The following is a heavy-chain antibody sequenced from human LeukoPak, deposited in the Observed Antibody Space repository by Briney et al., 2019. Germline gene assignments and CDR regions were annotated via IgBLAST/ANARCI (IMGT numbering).Heavy chain of an antibody. D-gene: IGHD6-13*01. CDR1: GFTFSSYA. J-gene: IGHJ5*02. V-gene: IGHV3-23*01. CDR3: AKDSRSSSWYWFDP. CDR2: ISGSGGST. Sequence: GGSLRLPCAASGFTFSSYAMSWVRQAPGKGLEWVSAISGSGGSTYYADSVKGRFTISRDNSKNTLYLQMNSLRAEDTAVYYCAKDSRSSSWYWFDPWGQGTLVTVSS.